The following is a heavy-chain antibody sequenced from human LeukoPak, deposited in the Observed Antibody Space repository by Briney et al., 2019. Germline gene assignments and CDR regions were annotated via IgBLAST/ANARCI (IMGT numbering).Heavy chain of an antibody. Sequence: SVKVSCKASGFTFTSSPMQWVRQARGQRLEWIGWIVVASGDTNYAQKFQERVIITRDMSTNTAYMELSSLTSEDTAVYYCAAESLGEQFGDLFGDCYGMDVWGQGTTVIVSS. V-gene: IGHV1-58*02. CDR3: AAESLGEQFGDLFGDCYGMDV. J-gene: IGHJ6*02. CDR2: IVVASGDT. CDR1: GFTFTSSP. D-gene: IGHD3-10*01.